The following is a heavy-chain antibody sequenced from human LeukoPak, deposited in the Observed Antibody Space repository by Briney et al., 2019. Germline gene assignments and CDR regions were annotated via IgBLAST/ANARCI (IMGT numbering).Heavy chain of an antibody. CDR3: AKDHKYSSGWYAEYFQH. J-gene: IGHJ1*01. V-gene: IGHV3-23*01. CDR2: ISGSGGST. CDR1: GFTFSSYA. Sequence: GGSLRLSCAAYGFTFSSYAMSWVRQAPGKGLEWVSAISGSGGSTYYADSVKGRFTISRDNSKNTLYLQMNSLRAEDTAVYYCAKDHKYSSGWYAEYFQHWGQGTLVTVSS. D-gene: IGHD6-19*01.